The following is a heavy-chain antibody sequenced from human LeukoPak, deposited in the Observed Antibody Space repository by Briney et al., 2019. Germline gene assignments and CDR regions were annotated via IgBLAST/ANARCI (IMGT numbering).Heavy chain of an antibody. J-gene: IGHJ5*02. Sequence: ASLKVSCKASGYTFTGYYVQWVRQAPGQGLEWMGWINPNRGGTNYAQKFQGRVTMTRDTSISTAYMELSRLRSDDTGVYYCAGGVSGSNWFDPWGQGTLVTVSS. CDR2: INPNRGGT. CDR1: GYTFTGYY. D-gene: IGHD2-8*01. CDR3: AGGVSGSNWFDP. V-gene: IGHV1-2*02.